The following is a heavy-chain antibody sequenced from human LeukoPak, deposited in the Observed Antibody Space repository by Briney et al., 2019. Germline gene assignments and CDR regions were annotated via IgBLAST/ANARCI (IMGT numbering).Heavy chain of an antibody. CDR2: IWYDGSNK. Sequence: GGSLRLSCAASGFTFSSYGMHWVRQAPGKGLEWVAVIWYDGSNKYYADPVKGRFTISRDNSKNTLYLQMNSLRAEDTAVYYCARDSAAGSPFDYWGQGTLVTVSS. V-gene: IGHV3-33*01. J-gene: IGHJ4*02. CDR1: GFTFSSYG. D-gene: IGHD6-13*01. CDR3: ARDSAAGSPFDY.